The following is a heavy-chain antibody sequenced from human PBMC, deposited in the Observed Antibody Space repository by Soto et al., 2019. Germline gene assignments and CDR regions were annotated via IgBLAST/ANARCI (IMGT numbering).Heavy chain of an antibody. Sequence: DVQLLESGGGLVQPGGSLTLSCAASRFIFSDYAMNWVRQAPGKGLEWVSSIGGGNTDRYYADSVKGRFIISRDNSKNTMDAQTNSVRDDATAVYYCAKDAVSYNGKWDWFDSWGQGTLVTVSS. J-gene: IGHJ5*01. CDR3: AKDAVSYNGKWDWFDS. CDR1: RFIFSDYA. CDR2: IGGGNTDR. D-gene: IGHD1-26*01. V-gene: IGHV3-23*01.